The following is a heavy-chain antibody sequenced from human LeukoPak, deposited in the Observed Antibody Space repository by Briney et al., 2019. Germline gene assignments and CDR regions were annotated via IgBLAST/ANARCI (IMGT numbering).Heavy chain of an antibody. D-gene: IGHD4-17*01. Sequence: GASVKVSCKASGGTFSSYAISWVRQAPGPGLEWMGGIIPIFGTANYAQKFQGRVTITADESTSTAYMELSSLRSEDTAVYYCASWNYGDYTFDYWGQGTLVTVSS. CDR1: GGTFSSYA. CDR2: IIPIFGTA. V-gene: IGHV1-69*13. J-gene: IGHJ4*02. CDR3: ASWNYGDYTFDY.